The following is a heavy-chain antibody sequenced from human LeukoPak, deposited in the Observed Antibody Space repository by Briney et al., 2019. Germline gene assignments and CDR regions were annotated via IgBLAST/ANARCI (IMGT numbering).Heavy chain of an antibody. V-gene: IGHV1-2*02. CDR2: INPNSGGT. CDR3: ATLSGNSWEYYFDY. D-gene: IGHD1-26*01. J-gene: IGHJ4*02. CDR1: GYTFTGYY. Sequence: ASVKVSYKASGYTFTGYYMHWVRQAPGQGLEWMGWINPNSGGTNYAQRFQGRVTMTRDTSISTAYMELSRLRSDDTAVYYCATLSGNSWEYYFDYWGQGTLVTVSS.